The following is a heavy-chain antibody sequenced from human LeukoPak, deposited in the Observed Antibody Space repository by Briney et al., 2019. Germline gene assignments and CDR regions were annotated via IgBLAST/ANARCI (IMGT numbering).Heavy chain of an antibody. Sequence: GGSLRLSCAASEFIFSSFSISWVRQAPGKGLEWVSYIDGPVSNIYYADSVKGRFTISRDNDKYSVHLQMSSLRAEDTSVYYCTTYGRNGYRGYFWGQGALVTVSS. CDR3: TTYGRNGYRGYF. CDR1: EFIFSSFS. CDR2: IDGPVSNI. J-gene: IGHJ4*02. V-gene: IGHV3-48*03. D-gene: IGHD5-24*01.